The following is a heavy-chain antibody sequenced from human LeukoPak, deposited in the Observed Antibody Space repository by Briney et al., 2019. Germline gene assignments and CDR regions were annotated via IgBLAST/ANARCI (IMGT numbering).Heavy chain of an antibody. CDR3: ARAVSGVDFDY. CDR1: GGTFSSYA. CDR2: IIPILGIA. Sequence: ASVKVSCKASGGTFSSYAISWVRQAPGQGLEWMGRIIPILGIANYAQKFQGRVTITADKSTSTAYMELGSLRSEDTAVYYCARAVSGVDFDYWGQGTLVTVSS. V-gene: IGHV1-69*04. D-gene: IGHD2/OR15-2a*01. J-gene: IGHJ4*02.